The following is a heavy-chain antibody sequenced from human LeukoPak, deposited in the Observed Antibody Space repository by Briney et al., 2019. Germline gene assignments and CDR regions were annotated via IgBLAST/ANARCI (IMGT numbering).Heavy chain of an antibody. Sequence: PSETLSLTCTVSGNSSSRDDNYWSWIRQPAGKGLEWIGRIYTSGSTNYNPSLKSRVTISVDTSKNQFSLKLSSVTAADTAVYYCGGFDYGDYGSRPWGQGTLVTVSS. CDR2: IYTSGST. CDR1: GNSSSRDDNY. V-gene: IGHV4-61*02. CDR3: GGFDYGDYGSRP. J-gene: IGHJ5*02. D-gene: IGHD4-17*01.